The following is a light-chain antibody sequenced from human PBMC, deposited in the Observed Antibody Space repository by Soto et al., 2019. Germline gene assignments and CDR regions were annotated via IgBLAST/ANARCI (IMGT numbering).Light chain of an antibody. CDR2: DAS. Sequence: EIVMTQSPGTLSLSPGKRATLSCRASQSVSSSSLAWYQQKRGQAPRLLIHDASSRATGIPDRFSGSGSGTDFTLTISRLEPEDFAVYYCQQYCGSPRTFGQGTKVDIK. CDR1: QSVSSSS. V-gene: IGKV3-20*01. J-gene: IGKJ1*01. CDR3: QQYCGSPRT.